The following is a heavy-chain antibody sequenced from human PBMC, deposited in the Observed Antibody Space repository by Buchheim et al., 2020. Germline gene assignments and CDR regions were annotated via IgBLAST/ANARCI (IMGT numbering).Heavy chain of an antibody. Sequence: QVQLQESGPGLVKPSQTLSLTCTVSGGSISSGDYYWSWIRQPPGKGLEWIGYIYYSGSAYYNPSRKSRVTISVDTSKNQFSLKLSSVTAADTAVYYCARSENYYDSSGYSNWFDPGAREP. D-gene: IGHD3-22*01. J-gene: IGHJ5*02. CDR1: GGSISSGDYY. CDR2: IYYSGSA. V-gene: IGHV4-30-4*01. CDR3: ARSENYYDSSGYSNWFDP.